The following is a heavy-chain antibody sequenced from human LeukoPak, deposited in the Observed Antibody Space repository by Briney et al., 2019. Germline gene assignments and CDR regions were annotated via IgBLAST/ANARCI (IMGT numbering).Heavy chain of an antibody. J-gene: IGHJ4*02. Sequence: SETLSLTYTVSGGSISNYYWSWIRQPPGKGLEWIGYIYTSGSTNYNPSRKSRVTISVDTSKNIFSLRLSPETPADTAVYYCARDPTTGWHFDAWGQGALVTVSS. D-gene: IGHD6-19*01. V-gene: IGHV4-4*09. CDR1: GGSISNYY. CDR2: IYTSGST. CDR3: ARDPTTGWHFDA.